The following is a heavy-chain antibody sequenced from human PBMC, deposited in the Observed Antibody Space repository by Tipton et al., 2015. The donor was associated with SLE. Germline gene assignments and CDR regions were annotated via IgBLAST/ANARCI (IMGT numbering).Heavy chain of an antibody. D-gene: IGHD4-17*01. CDR2: IYYNGNT. CDR1: GGSIRNRSYY. Sequence: TLSLTCTVSGGSIRNRSYYWGWIRQPPGKGLEWIGSIYYNGNTYYNPSLKSRVTISVDTSKNHFSLRLTSVTAADTAVYYCARDPDYGDDADDYWGQGTLVTVSS. J-gene: IGHJ4*02. V-gene: IGHV4-39*02. CDR3: ARDPDYGDDADDY.